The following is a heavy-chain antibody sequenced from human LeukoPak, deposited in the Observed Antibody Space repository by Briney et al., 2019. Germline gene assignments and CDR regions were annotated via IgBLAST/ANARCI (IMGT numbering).Heavy chain of an antibody. Sequence: WGSLRLSCAASGFTFSSYCMSWVSQAPGKGLEWVANIKQDGSEKYYGDSVEGRFTISRDNAKNSLYLQMNSLRAEDTAVYYCARDGYDSSGSDFDYWGQGTLVTVSS. CDR3: ARDGYDSSGSDFDY. V-gene: IGHV3-7*01. D-gene: IGHD3-22*01. CDR2: IKQDGSEK. J-gene: IGHJ4*02. CDR1: GFTFSSYC.